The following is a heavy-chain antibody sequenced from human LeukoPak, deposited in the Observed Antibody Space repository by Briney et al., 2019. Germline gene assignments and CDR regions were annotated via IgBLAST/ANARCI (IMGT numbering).Heavy chain of an antibody. CDR2: IYYSGST. V-gene: IGHV4-39*07. CDR1: GDSISSSSSY. CDR3: ARDVPLYYYDSSGYFDY. Sequence: SETLSLTCSVSGDSISSSSSYWGWIRQPPGKGLEWIGSIYYSGSTYYNPSLKSRVTISVDTSKNQFSLKLSSVTAADTAVYYCARDVPLYYYDSSGYFDYWGQGTLVTVSS. J-gene: IGHJ4*02. D-gene: IGHD3-22*01.